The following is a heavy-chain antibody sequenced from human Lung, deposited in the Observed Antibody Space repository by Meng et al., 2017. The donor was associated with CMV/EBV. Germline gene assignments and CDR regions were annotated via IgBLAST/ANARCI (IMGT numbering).Heavy chain of an antibody. Sequence: SVXVSXXASGYTFTSYGISWVRQAPGQGLEWMGWNSAYNGNTNYAQKFQGRVTMTTDASTSTAYMELRSLRSDDTAMYFCARADYLLVHYYYYGMDVWGQGTTVTVSS. D-gene: IGHD4/OR15-4a*01. CDR3: ARADYLLVHYYYYGMDV. V-gene: IGHV1-18*01. CDR1: GYTFTSYG. CDR2: NSAYNGNT. J-gene: IGHJ6*02.